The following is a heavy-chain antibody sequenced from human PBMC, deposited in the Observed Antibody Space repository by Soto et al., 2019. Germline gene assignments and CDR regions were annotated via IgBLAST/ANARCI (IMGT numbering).Heavy chain of an antibody. CDR2: INHSGST. V-gene: IGHV4-34*01. Sequence: SETLSLTCAVYGGSFSGYYWSWIRQPPGKGLEWIGEINHSGSTNYNPSLKSRVTISVDMSKNQFSLKLSSVTAADTAVYYCTRRRWYYGSGSSNNWFDPWGQGTLVTVSS. D-gene: IGHD3-10*01. J-gene: IGHJ5*02. CDR1: GGSFSGYY. CDR3: TRRRWYYGSGSSNNWFDP.